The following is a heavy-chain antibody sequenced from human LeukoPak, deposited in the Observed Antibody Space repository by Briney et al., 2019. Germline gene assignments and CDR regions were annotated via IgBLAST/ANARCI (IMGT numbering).Heavy chain of an antibody. Sequence: SETLSLTCTVSGGSISSYYWSWIRQPAGKGLEWIGRIYTSGSTNYNPSLKSRVTMSVDTSKNQFSLKLSPVTAADTAVYYCARGPVLKNSSGYYRYYYYMDVWGKGTTVTVSS. V-gene: IGHV4-4*07. CDR1: GGSISSYY. J-gene: IGHJ6*03. CDR2: IYTSGST. CDR3: ARGPVLKNSSGYYRYYYYMDV. D-gene: IGHD3-22*01.